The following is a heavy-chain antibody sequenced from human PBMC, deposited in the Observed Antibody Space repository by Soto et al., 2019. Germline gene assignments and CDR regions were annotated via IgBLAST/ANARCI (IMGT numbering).Heavy chain of an antibody. J-gene: IGHJ4*02. V-gene: IGHV1-46*01. CDR3: ARSRMYSSGWYGLIYYFDY. Sequence: ASVKVSCKASGYTFTSYYMHWVRQAPGQGLEWMGIINPSGGSTSYAQKFQGRVTMTRDTSTSTVYVELSSLRSEDTAVYYCARSRMYSSGWYGLIYYFDYWGQGTLVTVS. CDR2: INPSGGST. CDR1: GYTFTSYY. D-gene: IGHD6-19*01.